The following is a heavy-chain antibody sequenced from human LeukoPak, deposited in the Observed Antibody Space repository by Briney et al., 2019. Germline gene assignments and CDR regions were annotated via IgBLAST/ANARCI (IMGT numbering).Heavy chain of an antibody. V-gene: IGHV1-69*05. J-gene: IGHJ4*02. CDR2: IIPIFGTA. D-gene: IGHD4-23*01. CDR1: GGTFSSYA. Sequence: ASVKVSCKASGGTFSSYAISWVRQAPGQGLEWMGGIIPIFGTANYAQKFQGRVTITTDESTSTAYMELSSLRSEDTAVYYCAGDYGGNGDYWGQGTLVTVSS. CDR3: AGDYGGNGDY.